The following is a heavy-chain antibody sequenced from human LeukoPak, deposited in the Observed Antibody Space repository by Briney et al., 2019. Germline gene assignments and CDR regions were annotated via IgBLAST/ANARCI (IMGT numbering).Heavy chain of an antibody. CDR1: GGSISSSSYY. CDR2: IYYSGST. CDR3: ARGTFWSGYYHDY. D-gene: IGHD3-3*01. J-gene: IGHJ4*02. Sequence: PSETLSLTCTVSGGSISSSSYYRGWIRQPPGKGLEWIGSIYYSGSTYYNPSLKSRVTISVDTSKNQFSLKLSSVTAADTAVYYCARGTFWSGYYHDYWGQGTLVTVSS. V-gene: IGHV4-39*07.